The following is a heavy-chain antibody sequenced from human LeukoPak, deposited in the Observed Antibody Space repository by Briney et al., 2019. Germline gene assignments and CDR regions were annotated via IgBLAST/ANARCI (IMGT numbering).Heavy chain of an antibody. CDR2: IYYSGSA. D-gene: IGHD2-15*01. V-gene: IGHV4-59*12. CDR1: GGSISSYY. Sequence: SETLSLTCTVSGGSISSYYWSWIRQPPGKGLEWIGYIYYSGSANYNPSLKSRVTISVDTSKNQFSLKLSSVTAADTALYYCARGGYYCSATCYPGGFQHWGQGTLVTVSS. CDR3: ARGGYYCSATCYPGGFQH. J-gene: IGHJ1*01.